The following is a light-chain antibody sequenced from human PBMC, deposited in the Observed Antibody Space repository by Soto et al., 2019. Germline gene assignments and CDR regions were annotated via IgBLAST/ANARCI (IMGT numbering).Light chain of an antibody. V-gene: IGKV1-5*03. CDR1: QTISSW. Sequence: DIQMTQSPSTLSGSVGDRVTITCWASQTISSWLAWYQQKPGKAPKLLIYKASTLKSGVPSRFSGSGSGTEFTLTISSLLPDDFATYYCQHYNSYSEAFGQGTKVELK. J-gene: IGKJ1*01. CDR2: KAS. CDR3: QHYNSYSEA.